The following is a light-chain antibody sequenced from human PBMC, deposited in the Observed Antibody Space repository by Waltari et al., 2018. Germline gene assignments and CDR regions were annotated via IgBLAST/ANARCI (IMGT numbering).Light chain of an antibody. CDR3: QQSYSTPQT. CDR1: QTISKY. Sequence: DIQMTQSPSSLSASVGYRVSITCPASQTISKYLNWYQQKPGKAHKLLIYIASNLQGGVPSRFSGSGSGTDFTLTINSLQPEDFATYYCQQSYSTPQTFGQGTNVEIK. V-gene: IGKV1-39*01. CDR2: IAS. J-gene: IGKJ1*01.